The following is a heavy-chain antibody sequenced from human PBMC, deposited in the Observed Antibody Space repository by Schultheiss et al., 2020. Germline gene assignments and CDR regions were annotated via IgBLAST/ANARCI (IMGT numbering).Heavy chain of an antibody. J-gene: IGHJ4*02. CDR1: GFTFSSYG. D-gene: IGHD3-22*01. CDR2: ISWNSGSI. CDR3: AKSPDYYDSSGPLDY. V-gene: IGHV3-9*01. Sequence: GGSLRLSCAASGFTFSSYGMHWVRQAPGKGLEWVSGISWNSGSIGYADSVKGRFTISRDNAKNSLYLQMNSLRAEDTALYYCAKSPDYYDSSGPLDYWGQGTLVTV.